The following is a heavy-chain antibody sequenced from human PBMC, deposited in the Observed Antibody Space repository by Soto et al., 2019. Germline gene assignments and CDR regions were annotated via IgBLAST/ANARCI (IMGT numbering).Heavy chain of an antibody. V-gene: IGHV4-34*01. CDR2: INHSGST. Sequence: SSETLSLTCAVYGGSFSGYDWSWIRQPPGKGLEWIGEINHSGSTNYNPSLKSRVAISVDTSKNQFSLKLSSVTAADTAVYYCARSPLVGDFIWGSYRERRYYYYYMDVWGKGTTVTVSS. CDR3: ARSPLVGDFIWGSYRERRYYYYYMDV. J-gene: IGHJ6*03. CDR1: GGSFSGYD. D-gene: IGHD3-16*02.